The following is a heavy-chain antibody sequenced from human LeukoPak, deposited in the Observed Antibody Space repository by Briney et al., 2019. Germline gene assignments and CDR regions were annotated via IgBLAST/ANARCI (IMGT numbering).Heavy chain of an antibody. CDR3: ARVYAPYYDYVWGSYSLNDY. D-gene: IGHD3-16*01. V-gene: IGHV1-2*02. Sequence: ASVKVSCKASGYTFTGYYMHWVRQAPGQGLEWMGWINPNSGGTNYAQKFQGRVTMTRDTSISTAYMELSRLRSDDTAVYYCARVYAPYYDYVWGSYSLNDYWGQGTLVTVSS. CDR1: GYTFTGYY. J-gene: IGHJ4*02. CDR2: INPNSGGT.